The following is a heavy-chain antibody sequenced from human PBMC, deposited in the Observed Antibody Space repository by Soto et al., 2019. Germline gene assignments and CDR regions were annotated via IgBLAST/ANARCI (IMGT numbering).Heavy chain of an antibody. CDR2: ISAYNGNT. CDR3: ARDNSSGWYVVY. CDR1: GYTFTSYG. J-gene: IGHJ4*02. D-gene: IGHD6-19*01. Sequence: GASVKVSCKASGYTFTSYGISWVRQAPGQGLEWMGWISAYNGNTNYAQKLQGRATMTTDTSTSTAYMELRSLRSDGTAVYYCARDNSSGWYVVYWGQGTLVTVSS. V-gene: IGHV1-18*04.